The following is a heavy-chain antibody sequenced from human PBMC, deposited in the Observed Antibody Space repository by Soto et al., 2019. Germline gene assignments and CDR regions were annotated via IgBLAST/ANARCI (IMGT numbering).Heavy chain of an antibody. CDR2: VNPGGIT. V-gene: IGHV4-34*01. J-gene: IGHJ4*02. CDR3: GRVVIKMAIQPIDS. CDR1: GGSLSGYY. Sequence: PSETLSLTCAVYGGSLSGYYWTWIHQPPGKGLEWIGEVNPGGITNYSPSVKSRLKISLDTSKKEVSLEMTSVTAADTAVYYCGRVVIKMAIQPIDSWGQGTLVTVS.